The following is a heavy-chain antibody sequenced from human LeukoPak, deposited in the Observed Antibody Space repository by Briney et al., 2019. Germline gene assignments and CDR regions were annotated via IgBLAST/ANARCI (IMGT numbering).Heavy chain of an antibody. D-gene: IGHD2-21*01. CDR2: IYASGST. Sequence: SETLSLTCTVSGDSFSSGTYYWTWIRQPAGKGLEWIGRIYASGSTDYNPSLKSRVTILLDTSKNQFSLNLRSVTAADTAVYYCAVAFCGGDCFSRHYFGVDVWGQGTTVTVS. J-gene: IGHJ6*02. CDR3: AVAFCGGDCFSRHYFGVDV. CDR1: GDSFSSGTYY. V-gene: IGHV4-61*02.